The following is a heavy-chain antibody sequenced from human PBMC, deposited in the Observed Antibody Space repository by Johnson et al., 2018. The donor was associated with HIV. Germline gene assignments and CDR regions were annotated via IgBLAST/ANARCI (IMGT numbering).Heavy chain of an antibody. D-gene: IGHD4-17*01. CDR3: ATHVTDYGDTFSDDAFDM. Sequence: VQLVESGGGVVQPGRSLRLSCAASGFTFSSYAMSWVRQAPGKGLEWVSAISGSGGSTYYADSVKGRFPISRDNSRNTLYLQINSLRTEGTAVYYCATHVTDYGDTFSDDAFDMWGQGTMVTVSA. J-gene: IGHJ3*02. CDR2: ISGSGGST. CDR1: GFTFSSYA. V-gene: IGHV3-23*04.